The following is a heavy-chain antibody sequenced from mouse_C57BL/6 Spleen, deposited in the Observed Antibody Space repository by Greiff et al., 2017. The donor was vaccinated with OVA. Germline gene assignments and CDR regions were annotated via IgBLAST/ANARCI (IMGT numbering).Heavy chain of an antibody. D-gene: IGHD1-1*01. CDR3: TRDYGSSYSYWYFDV. CDR2: IDPETGGT. Sequence: VKLQQSGAELVRPGASVTLSCKASGYTFTDYEMHWVKQTPVHGLEWIGAIDPETGGTAYNQKFKGKAILTADKSSSTAYMELRSLTSEDSAVYYCTRDYGSSYSYWYFDVWGTGTTVTVSS. CDR1: GYTFTDYE. V-gene: IGHV1-15*01. J-gene: IGHJ1*03.